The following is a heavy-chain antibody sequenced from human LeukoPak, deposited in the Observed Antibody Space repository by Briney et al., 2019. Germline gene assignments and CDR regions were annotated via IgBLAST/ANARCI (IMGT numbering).Heavy chain of an antibody. J-gene: IGHJ3*01. Sequence: GESLKISCKGSGYSFTSYWIGWVRQMPGKGLEWMGIIYPGDSDTRYSPSFQGQVTISADKSICTAYLQWSSLKASDTAMYHCARRGYCSSTSCPTSHWGQGTMVTVSS. CDR2: IYPGDSDT. V-gene: IGHV5-51*01. CDR1: GYSFTSYW. D-gene: IGHD2-2*03. CDR3: ARRGYCSSTSCPTSH.